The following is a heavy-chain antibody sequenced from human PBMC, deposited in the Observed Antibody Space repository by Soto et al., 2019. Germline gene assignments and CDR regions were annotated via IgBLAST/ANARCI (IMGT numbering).Heavy chain of an antibody. Sequence: GSLRLSCAASGFTFSSYSMNWVRQAPGKGLEWVSYISSSSSTIYYADSVKGRFTISRDNAKNSLYLQMNSLRAEDTAVYYCARESLDSPPIVVVVAPFDYWGQGTLVTVSS. V-gene: IGHV3-48*01. J-gene: IGHJ4*02. CDR1: GFTFSSYS. D-gene: IGHD2-15*01. CDR3: ARESLDSPPIVVVVAPFDY. CDR2: ISSSSSTI.